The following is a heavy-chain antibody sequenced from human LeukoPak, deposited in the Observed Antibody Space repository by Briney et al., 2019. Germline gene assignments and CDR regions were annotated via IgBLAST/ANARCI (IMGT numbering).Heavy chain of an antibody. Sequence: PGGSLRLSCAASGFTFSSHAMSWVRQAPGKGLEWVSVVSASGDKTYYADSVKGRFTISRDNSKNTVYLQMNSLRAEDTAVCYCAKHLSGSNCLDYWGQGTLVTVSP. J-gene: IGHJ4*02. CDR2: VSASGDKT. V-gene: IGHV3-23*01. CDR1: GFTFSSHA. CDR3: AKHLSGSNCLDY. D-gene: IGHD1-26*01.